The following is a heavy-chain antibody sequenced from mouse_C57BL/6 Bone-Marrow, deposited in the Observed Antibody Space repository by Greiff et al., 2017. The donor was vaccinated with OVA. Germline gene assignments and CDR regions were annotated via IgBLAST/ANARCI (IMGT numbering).Heavy chain of an antibody. CDR3: TREGGVTTVGRCYFDY. D-gene: IGHD1-1*01. J-gene: IGHJ2*01. Sequence: EVKLVESGAGLVKPGGSLKLSCAASGFTFSSYAMSWVRQTPEKRLEWVAYISSGGDYIYYADTVKGRFTISRDNARNTLYLQMSSLKSEDTAMYYCTREGGVTTVGRCYFDYWGQGTTLTVSS. CDR1: GFTFSSYA. CDR2: ISSGGDYI. V-gene: IGHV5-9-1*02.